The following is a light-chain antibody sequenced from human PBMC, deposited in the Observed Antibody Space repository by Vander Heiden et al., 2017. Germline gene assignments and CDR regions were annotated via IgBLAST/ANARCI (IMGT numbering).Light chain of an antibody. Sequence: DIQMTQSPSTLSAYVGDRVTITCRASQSIYSWLAWYQQKPGEAPKLLIYKATTLESGVQSRFRGSGSGTEFTLTISSLQPDDSATYYCQQYKTYWTFDQGTKVEIK. J-gene: IGKJ1*01. V-gene: IGKV1-5*03. CDR1: QSIYSW. CDR2: KAT. CDR3: QQYKTYWT.